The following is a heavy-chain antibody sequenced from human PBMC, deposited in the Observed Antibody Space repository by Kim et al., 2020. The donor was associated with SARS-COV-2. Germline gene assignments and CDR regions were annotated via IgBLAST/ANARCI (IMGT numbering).Heavy chain of an antibody. J-gene: IGHJ6*02. CDR3: VRDGLGTHYYFQIDV. Sequence: GGSLRLSCAASGDSFSYFAMHWVRQAPGKGPEWVAIIWYDASTEHYADSVKGRFTISRDNSKNQLYLQMNSLRVDDTAVYHCVRDGLGTHYYFQIDVWGPGTTVTVSS. CDR1: GDSFSYFA. V-gene: IGHV3-33*01. CDR2: IWYDASTE. D-gene: IGHD1-7*01.